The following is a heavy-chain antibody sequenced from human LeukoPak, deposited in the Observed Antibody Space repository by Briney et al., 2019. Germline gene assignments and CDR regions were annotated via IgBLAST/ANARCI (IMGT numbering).Heavy chain of an antibody. CDR3: ARITGRGRDQSYFDY. V-gene: IGHV4-39*01. Sequence: PSETLSLTCTVSGGSISSSSYYWGWIRQPPGKGLEWIGSIYYSGSTYYNPSLKSRVTISVDTSKNQFSLKLSSVTAADTAVYYCARITGRGRDQSYFDYWGQGTLVTVSS. CDR1: GGSISSSSYY. CDR2: IYYSGST. D-gene: IGHD1-26*01. J-gene: IGHJ4*02.